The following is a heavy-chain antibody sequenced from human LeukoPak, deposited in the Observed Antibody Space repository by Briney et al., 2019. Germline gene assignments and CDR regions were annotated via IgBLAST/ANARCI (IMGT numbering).Heavy chain of an antibody. V-gene: IGHV6-1*01. CDR3: ARGDPRWELPVWFDY. D-gene: IGHD1-26*01. J-gene: IGHJ4*02. CDR2: TYYRSKWYN. CDR1: GDSVSSKSAA. Sequence: SQTLSLTCAVSGDSVSSKSAAWNWIRQSPSRGLEWLGRTYYRSKWYNDYAVSVKSRITINPDTSKNQFSLQLNSVTPEDTAVYYCARGDPRWELPVWFDYWGQGTLVTVSS.